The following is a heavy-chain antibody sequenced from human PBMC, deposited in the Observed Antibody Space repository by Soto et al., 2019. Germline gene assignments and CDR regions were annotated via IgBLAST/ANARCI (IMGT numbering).Heavy chain of an antibody. J-gene: IGHJ4*02. V-gene: IGHV1-18*01. CDR2: ISAYNGNT. Sequence: QVQLVQSGAEVKTPGDSVKVSCKASGYTFTSYGFIWVRQAPGQGLEWMGWISAYNGNTNHAQKVQGRVTMTTDTSTTTVYMELRILRSDDTAVYYCAKDRGSYALDYWGQGTLVTVSS. CDR1: GYTFTSYG. D-gene: IGHD1-26*01. CDR3: AKDRGSYALDY.